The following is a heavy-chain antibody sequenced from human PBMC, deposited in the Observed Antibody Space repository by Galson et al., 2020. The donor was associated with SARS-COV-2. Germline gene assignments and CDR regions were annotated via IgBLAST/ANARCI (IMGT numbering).Heavy chain of an antibody. V-gene: IGHV1-18*01. Sequence: ASVKVSCKASGYTFSSYDISWVRQAPGQGLEWMGWINRYNGNTKYAQNLQGRVTMTTDTSTATAYMELRSLRSDDTAVYYRARGAEYFQHWGQGTLVTVSS. J-gene: IGHJ1*01. CDR1: GYTFSSYD. CDR2: INRYNGNT. CDR3: ARGAEYFQH.